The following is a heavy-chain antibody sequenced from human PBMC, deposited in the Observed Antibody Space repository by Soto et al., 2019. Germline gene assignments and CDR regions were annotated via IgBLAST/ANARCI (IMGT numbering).Heavy chain of an antibody. Sequence: EVHLLESGGGLVQPGGSLRLSCAASGFTFNSYAMSWVRQAPGKGLEWVSAISGSGGSTYYADSVKGRFTISRDNPKNTLYLQMNSRRAEGTAVYYGAKGRYYEFWRNDDALEYWGQGTLVTVSS. CDR1: GFTFNSYA. CDR2: ISGSGGST. V-gene: IGHV3-23*01. D-gene: IGHD3-3*01. J-gene: IGHJ4*02. CDR3: AKGRYYEFWRNDDALEY.